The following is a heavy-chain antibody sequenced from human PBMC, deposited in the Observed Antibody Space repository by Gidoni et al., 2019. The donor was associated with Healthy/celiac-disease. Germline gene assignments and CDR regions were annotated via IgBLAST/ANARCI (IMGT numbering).Heavy chain of an antibody. J-gene: IGHJ5*02. V-gene: IGHV3-30*18. CDR3: AKAFVGVVIIPLAFDP. CDR1: GFTFSRYG. D-gene: IGHD3-3*01. Sequence: QVQLVASGGGVVQPGRSLRLSCEASGFTFSRYGMHWVRQAPGKGLEWVAVISYDGSNKYYADSVKGRFTISRDNSKNTLYLQMNSLRAEDTAVYYCAKAFVGVVIIPLAFDPWGQGTLVTVSS. CDR2: ISYDGSNK.